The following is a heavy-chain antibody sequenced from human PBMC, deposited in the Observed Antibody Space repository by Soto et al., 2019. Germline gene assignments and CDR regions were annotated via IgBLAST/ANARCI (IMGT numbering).Heavy chain of an antibody. J-gene: IGHJ4*02. CDR2: ISGSGGST. CDR3: ARRGSESYYDY. Sequence: EVQLLESGGGLVQPRGSLRLSCAASGFTFSSYAMRWVRQAPVKGLEWVSAISGSGGSTYYADSVKGRFTISRDNSKNTLYMQMNCLRAEDTAVFYCARRGSESYYDYWGQATLVTVSS. V-gene: IGHV3-23*01. D-gene: IGHD6-19*01. CDR1: GFTFSSYA.